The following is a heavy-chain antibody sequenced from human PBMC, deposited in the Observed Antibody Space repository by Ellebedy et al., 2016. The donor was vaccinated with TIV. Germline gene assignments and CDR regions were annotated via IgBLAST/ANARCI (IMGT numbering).Heavy chain of an antibody. Sequence: SETLSLTXTVSGGSISREYWSWIQQPPGKGLEWIGDIYYSGRTNYNPSLKSRVTISGVTSKNQFSLKLSSVTAADTAVYYCARDRMYYYDSSGSYSYYGMDVWGQGTTVTVSS. CDR2: IYYSGRT. V-gene: IGHV4-59*01. CDR3: ARDRMYYYDSSGSYSYYGMDV. D-gene: IGHD3-22*01. J-gene: IGHJ6*02. CDR1: GGSISREY.